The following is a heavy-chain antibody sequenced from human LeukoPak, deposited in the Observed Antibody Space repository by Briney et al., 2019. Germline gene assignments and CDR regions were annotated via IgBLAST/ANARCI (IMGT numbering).Heavy chain of an antibody. Sequence: SETLSLTCTVSGGSISSYYWSWIRQPPGKGLEWIGYIYYSGSTNYNPSLKSRVTTSVDTSKNQFSLKLSSVTAADTAVYYCARVPMITFGGVIVIGAFDIWGQGTMVTVSS. V-gene: IGHV4-59*01. CDR3: ARVPMITFGGVIVIGAFDI. CDR1: GGSISSYY. J-gene: IGHJ3*02. CDR2: IYYSGST. D-gene: IGHD3-16*02.